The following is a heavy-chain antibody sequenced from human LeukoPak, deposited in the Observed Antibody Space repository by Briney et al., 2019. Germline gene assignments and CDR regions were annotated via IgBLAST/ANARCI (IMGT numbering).Heavy chain of an antibody. CDR1: GGSISSYY. CDR2: IYYSGST. J-gene: IGHJ5*02. Sequence: SETLSLTCTVSGGSISSYYWSWIRQPPGKGLEWIGYIYYSGSTNYNPSLKSRVTTSVDTSKNQFSLKLSSVTAADTAVYYCARHRPKTRYSSSVFDPWGQGTLVTVSS. CDR3: ARHRPKTRYSSSVFDP. V-gene: IGHV4-59*01. D-gene: IGHD6-13*01.